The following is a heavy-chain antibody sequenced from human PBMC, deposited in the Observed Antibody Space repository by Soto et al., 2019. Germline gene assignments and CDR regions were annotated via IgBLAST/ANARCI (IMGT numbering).Heavy chain of an antibody. V-gene: IGHV1-3*01. CDR1: GYTFTSYA. J-gene: IGHJ4*02. D-gene: IGHD6-13*01. CDR2: INAGNGNT. CDR3: ARAIMAAAPDY. Sequence: QVQLVQSGAEVKKPGASVKVSCKASGYTFTSYAMHWVRQAPGQRLEWMGWINAGNGNTKYSQKFPGRVTLTGDPSASTAYMELSSLRSEDTAVYYCARAIMAAAPDYWGQGTLVTVSS.